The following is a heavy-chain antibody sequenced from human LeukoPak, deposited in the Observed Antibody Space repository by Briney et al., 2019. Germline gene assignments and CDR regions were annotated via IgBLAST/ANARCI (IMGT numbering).Heavy chain of an antibody. CDR3: ARRPAVAGSRYYFDY. Sequence: GASLKISCKGSGYNFTSYWIGWVRQVPGKGLEGMGIIYPGDPDTRYSPSFQGQVTVSADKSISTAYLQWSSLKASDTAMYYCARRPAVAGSRYYFDYWGQGTLVTVSS. V-gene: IGHV5-51*01. CDR2: IYPGDPDT. D-gene: IGHD6-19*01. J-gene: IGHJ4*02. CDR1: GYNFTSYW.